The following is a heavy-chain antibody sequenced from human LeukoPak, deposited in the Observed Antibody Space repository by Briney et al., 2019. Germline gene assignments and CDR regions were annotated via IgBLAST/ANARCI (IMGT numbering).Heavy chain of an antibody. CDR2: ISYDGNNK. D-gene: IGHD5-18*01. V-gene: IGHV3-30*18. CDR1: GFTFSRYG. CDR3: AKDPTAMVTGALDY. J-gene: IGHJ4*02. Sequence: PGRSLRLSCAASGFTFSRYGMHWVRQAPGKGLEWVAVISYDGNNKYYGDSVKGRFTISRDNSKNTLYLQMNSLRVEDTAVYYCAKDPTAMVTGALDYWGQGTLVTVSS.